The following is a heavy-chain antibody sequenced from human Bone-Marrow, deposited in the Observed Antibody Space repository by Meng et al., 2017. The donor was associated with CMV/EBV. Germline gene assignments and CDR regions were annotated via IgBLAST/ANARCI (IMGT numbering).Heavy chain of an antibody. CDR2: ISGSGGST. CDR1: GFTFSSYG. V-gene: IGHV3-23*01. J-gene: IGHJ4*02. CDR3: AKASTDTAMGDY. Sequence: GESLKISCAASGFTFSSYGMHWVRQAPGKGLEWVSAISGSGGSTYYADSVKGRFTISRDNSKNTLYLQMNSLRAEDTAVYYCAKASTDTAMGDYWGQGTLVTVSS. D-gene: IGHD5-18*01.